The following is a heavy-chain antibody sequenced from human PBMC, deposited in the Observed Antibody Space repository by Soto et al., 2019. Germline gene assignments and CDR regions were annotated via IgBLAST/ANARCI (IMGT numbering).Heavy chain of an antibody. D-gene: IGHD3-22*01. CDR2: INPNSGGT. J-gene: IGHJ4*02. CDR1: GYTFTGYY. Sequence: GASVKVSCKASGYTFTGYYMHWVRQAPGQGLEWMGWINPNSGGTNYAQKFQGWVTMTRDTSISTAYMELSRLRSDDTAVYYCARTWYYDSSGYYGGSGFDYWGQGTLVTVS. V-gene: IGHV1-2*04. CDR3: ARTWYYDSSGYYGGSGFDY.